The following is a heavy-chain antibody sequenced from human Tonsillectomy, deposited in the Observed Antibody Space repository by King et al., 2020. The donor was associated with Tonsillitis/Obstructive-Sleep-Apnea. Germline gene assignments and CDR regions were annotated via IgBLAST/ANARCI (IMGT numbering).Heavy chain of an antibody. CDR1: GGSISSGGYY. J-gene: IGHJ5*02. CDR2: IYYSGST. CDR3: ARDKMATDGILDP. V-gene: IGHV4-31*03. D-gene: IGHD2-8*01. Sequence: VQLQESGPGLVKPSQTLSLTCTVSGGSISSGGYYWSWIRQHPGKGLEWIGYIYYSGSTYYNPSLKSRVTISVYTSKNQLSLKLSSVTAADTAVYYCARDKMATDGILDPWGQGTLVTVSS.